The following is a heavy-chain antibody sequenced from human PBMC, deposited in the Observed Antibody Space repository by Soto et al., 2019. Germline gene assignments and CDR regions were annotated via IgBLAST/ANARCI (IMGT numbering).Heavy chain of an antibody. D-gene: IGHD6-19*01. CDR1: GRSINSYY. V-gene: IGHV4-59*12. J-gene: IGHJ4*02. Sequence: SETLSLTCNVSGRSINSYYWSWVRQPPGKGLEWIGYIYDSGITSYNPSLKSRVTMSVDTSKNQFSLKLSSVTAADTAVYYCARDEQQWLGFDYWGQGTLVTVSS. CDR3: ARDEQQWLGFDY. CDR2: IYDSGIT.